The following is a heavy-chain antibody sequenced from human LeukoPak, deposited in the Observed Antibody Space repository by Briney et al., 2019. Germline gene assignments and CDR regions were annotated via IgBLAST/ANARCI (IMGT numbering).Heavy chain of an antibody. J-gene: IGHJ4*02. D-gene: IGHD3-9*01. CDR2: IYYSGST. V-gene: IGHV4-59*01. CDR1: GGSISSYY. CDR3: ARASRPNSITIFDY. Sequence: SETLSLTCTVSGGSISSYYWSWIRQPPGKGLEWIGYIYYSGSTNYNPSLKSRVTISVDTSKNQFSLKLSSVTAADTAVYYCARASRPNSITIFDYWGQGTLVTVSS.